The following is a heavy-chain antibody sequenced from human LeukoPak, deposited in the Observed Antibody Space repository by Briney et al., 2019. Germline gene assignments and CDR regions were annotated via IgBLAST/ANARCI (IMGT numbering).Heavy chain of an antibody. Sequence: GGSLRLSCAASGFTFSSYAMHWVRQAPGKGLEWVAVISYDGSSKYYADSVKGRFTISRDNSKNTLYLQMNSLRAEDTAVYYCAREGMVRGVILFDYWGQGTLVTVSS. CDR1: GFTFSSYA. V-gene: IGHV3-30-3*01. J-gene: IGHJ4*02. CDR3: AREGMVRGVILFDY. CDR2: ISYDGSSK. D-gene: IGHD3-10*01.